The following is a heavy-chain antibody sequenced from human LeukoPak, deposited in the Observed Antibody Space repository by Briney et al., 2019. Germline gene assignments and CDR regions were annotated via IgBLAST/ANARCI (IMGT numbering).Heavy chain of an antibody. Sequence: PGGSLRLSCAASGFTFGSYGMHWVRQAPGKGLEWVTVIWYGGSNKYYADSVKGRFTISRDNSKNTLYLQMNSLRAEDAAVYYCATIGDRRSGELYRIDYWGQGTLVTVSS. CDR3: ATIGDRRSGELYRIDY. V-gene: IGHV3-30*02. J-gene: IGHJ4*02. CDR1: GFTFGSYG. D-gene: IGHD1-26*01. CDR2: IWYGGSNK.